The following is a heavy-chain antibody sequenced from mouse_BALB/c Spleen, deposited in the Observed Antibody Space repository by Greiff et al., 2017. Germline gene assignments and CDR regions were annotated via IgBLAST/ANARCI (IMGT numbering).Heavy chain of an antibody. CDR3: ARANWDFDY. J-gene: IGHJ2*01. CDR1: GYSITSGYY. D-gene: IGHD4-1*01. CDR2: ISYDGSN. V-gene: IGHV3-6*02. Sequence: LMESGPGLVKPSQSLSLTCSVTGYSITSGYYWNWIRQFPGNKLEWMGYISYDGSNNYNPSLKNRISITRDTSKNQFFLKLNSVTTEDTATYYCARANWDFDYWGQGTTLTVSS.